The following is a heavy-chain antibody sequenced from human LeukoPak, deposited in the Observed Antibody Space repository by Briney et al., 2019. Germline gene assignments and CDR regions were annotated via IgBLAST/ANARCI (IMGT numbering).Heavy chain of an antibody. CDR3: AKDAAGPEY. V-gene: IGHV3-23*01. J-gene: IGHJ4*02. Sequence: GGSLRLSCAVSGLTFSDYSMTWVRQAPGKGLFWVSGISAGGGSTYYADSVKGRFTISRDNSRNTLYLQMNSLSAEDTAVYYCAKDAAGPEYWGQGTLVAVSS. D-gene: IGHD6-13*01. CDR2: ISAGGGST. CDR1: GLTFSDYS.